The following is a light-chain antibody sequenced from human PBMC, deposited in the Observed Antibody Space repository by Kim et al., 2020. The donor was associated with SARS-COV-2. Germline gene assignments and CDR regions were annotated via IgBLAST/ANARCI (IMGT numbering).Light chain of an antibody. V-gene: IGKV3-20*01. CDR3: QHYSTSLMIT. CDR2: GAS. J-gene: IGKJ2*01. Sequence: DIVLTQSPGTLSLSPGERATLSCRASQSVSSSYLAWYQQKPGQAPRLLIYGASSRATGIPDRFSGSGSGTDFTLTISRLEPEDFAVYFCQHYSTSLMITFGQGTKLEIK. CDR1: QSVSSSY.